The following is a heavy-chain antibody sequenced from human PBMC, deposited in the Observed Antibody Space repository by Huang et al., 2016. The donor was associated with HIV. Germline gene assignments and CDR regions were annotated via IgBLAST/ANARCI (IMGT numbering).Heavy chain of an antibody. Sequence: QVQLVQSGAEVKKPGSSVKVSCKASGGTFSSYAISWVRQAPGQGLEWMGGSIPILGTANYAQKCQGRVTITADESTSTAYMELSSLRSEDTAVYYCARARGYYDSSVSYYFDYWGQGTLVTVSS. CDR3: ARARGYYDSSVSYYFDY. D-gene: IGHD3-22*01. V-gene: IGHV1-69*13. CDR1: GGTFSSYA. CDR2: SIPILGTA. J-gene: IGHJ4*02.